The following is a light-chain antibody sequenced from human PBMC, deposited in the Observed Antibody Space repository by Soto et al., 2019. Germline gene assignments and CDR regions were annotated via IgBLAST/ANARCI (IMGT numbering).Light chain of an antibody. CDR1: QSVSSY. Sequence: EIVLTQSPATLSLSPGERATLSCRASQSVSSYLAWYQQKPGQAPRLLIYDASNRATGIPARFSGSGSGTDFTLTISSLQSEDFALYYCQQYDDWPLTFGGGTKVDNK. CDR3: QQYDDWPLT. V-gene: IGKV3-11*01. J-gene: IGKJ4*01. CDR2: DAS.